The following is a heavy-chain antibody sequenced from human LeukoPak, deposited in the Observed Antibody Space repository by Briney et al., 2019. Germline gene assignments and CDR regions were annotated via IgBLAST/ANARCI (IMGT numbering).Heavy chain of an antibody. J-gene: IGHJ4*02. CDR1: GFTFSSSA. D-gene: IGHD1-26*01. CDR2: ISSSSRYI. V-gene: IGHV3-21*01. CDR3: ARDLSVGSKPDLGFDY. Sequence: GGSLRLSCAASGFTFSSSAMSWVRQAPGKGLEWVSSISSSSRYIYYTDSVKGRFTISRDNAKNSLYLQMNSLRAEDTAVYYCARDLSVGSKPDLGFDYWGQGTLVTVSS.